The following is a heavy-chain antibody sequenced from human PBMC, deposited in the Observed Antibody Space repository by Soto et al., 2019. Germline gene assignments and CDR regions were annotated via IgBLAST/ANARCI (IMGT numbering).Heavy chain of an antibody. J-gene: IGHJ4*02. CDR3: AKDQTDVTLFDY. D-gene: IGHD2-21*02. Sequence: GGSLRLSCAASGFIFTSYSMVWVRLAPGKGLEWVASISSGSDSIFYADSVKGRFTVSRDNAKNSLFLQMNNLRAEDTAVYYCAKDQTDVTLFDYWGQGTLVTVS. CDR1: GFIFTSYS. CDR2: ISSGSDSI. V-gene: IGHV3-21*04.